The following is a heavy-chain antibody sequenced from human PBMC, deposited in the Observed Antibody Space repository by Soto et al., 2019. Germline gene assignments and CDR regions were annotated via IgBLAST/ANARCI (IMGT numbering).Heavy chain of an antibody. V-gene: IGHV1-18*01. CDR2: ISAYNGNT. Sequence: ASVKVSCKASGYTFTSYGISWVRQAPGQGLEWMGWISAYNGNTNYAQKLQGRVTMTTDTSTSTAYMELRSLRSDDTAVYYCARDFRDSGEGAFDIWGQGTMVTVSS. CDR1: GYTFTSYG. J-gene: IGHJ3*02. D-gene: IGHD6-19*01. CDR3: ARDFRDSGEGAFDI.